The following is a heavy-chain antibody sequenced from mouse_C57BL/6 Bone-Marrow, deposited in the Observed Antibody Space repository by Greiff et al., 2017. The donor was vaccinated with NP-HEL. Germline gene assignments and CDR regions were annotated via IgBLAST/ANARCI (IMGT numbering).Heavy chain of an antibody. V-gene: IGHV1-82*01. CDR3: ARTRYYGSQDV. Sequence: QVQLQQSGPELVKPGASVKISCKASGYAFSSSWMNWVKQRPGKGLEWIGRIYPGDGDTNYNGKFKGKATLTADKSSSTAYMQLSSLTSEDSAVYFCARTRYYGSQDVWGTGTTVTVSS. D-gene: IGHD1-1*01. CDR2: IYPGDGDT. J-gene: IGHJ1*03. CDR1: GYAFSSSW.